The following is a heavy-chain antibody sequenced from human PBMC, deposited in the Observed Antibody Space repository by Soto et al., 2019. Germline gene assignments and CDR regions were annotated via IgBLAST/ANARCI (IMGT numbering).Heavy chain of an antibody. Sequence: PGGSLRLSCAASGFTFSDYYMSWIRQAPGKGLEWVSYISSSGSTIYYADSVKGRFTISRDNAKNSLYLQMNSLRAEDTAVYYCARGVRYFDWLLFPATHYYYYYYMDVWGKGTTVTVSS. J-gene: IGHJ6*03. CDR3: ARGVRYFDWLLFPATHYYYYYYMDV. V-gene: IGHV3-11*01. CDR1: GFTFSDYY. CDR2: ISSSGSTI. D-gene: IGHD3-9*01.